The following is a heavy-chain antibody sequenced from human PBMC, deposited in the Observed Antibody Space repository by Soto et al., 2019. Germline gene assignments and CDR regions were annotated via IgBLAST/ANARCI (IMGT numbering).Heavy chain of an antibody. J-gene: IGHJ4*02. CDR3: AREGSYSAYNFAHGIQLWSFDF. D-gene: IGHD5-12*01. V-gene: IGHV4-4*07. CDR1: GGSINTFY. Sequence: NPSETLSLTCTVSGGSINTFYWSWVRQPAGKGLEWIGRIFSSGSTSFNPSLESRVAMSVDTSKNHFSLNLSSATAADMAVYYCAREGSYSAYNFAHGIQLWSFDFWGQGALVTVSS. CDR2: IFSSGST.